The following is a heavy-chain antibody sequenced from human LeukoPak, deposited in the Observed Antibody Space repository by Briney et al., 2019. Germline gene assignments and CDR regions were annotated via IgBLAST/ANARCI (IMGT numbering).Heavy chain of an antibody. Sequence: GGSLTLSCAASGFTFTNYDKYWVRQSPGKGLEWVSAFRARDETTYHPDPVKGRLTNTRDTSKNTLFLKMNSLRAEDTAVYYCAKWGDYDILTGYYDPDYWGQGTLVTVSS. V-gene: IGHV3-23*01. D-gene: IGHD3-9*01. CDR2: FRARDETT. J-gene: IGHJ4*02. CDR1: GFTFTNYD. CDR3: AKWGDYDILTGYYDPDY.